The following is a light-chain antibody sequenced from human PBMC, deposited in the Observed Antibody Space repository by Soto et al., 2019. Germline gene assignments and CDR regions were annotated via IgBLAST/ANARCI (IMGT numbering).Light chain of an antibody. CDR3: QQRSHWPPMYT. J-gene: IGKJ2*01. V-gene: IGKV3-11*01. CDR1: LSVSSS. CDR2: DAS. Sequence: EIVLTQSPATLSLSPGERATLSCRASLSVSSSLAWYQQKPGQTPRLLIYDASSRATGIPARFSGSGSGTDFALTISSLEPEDFAVYYCQQRSHWPPMYTFGQGTTLEIK.